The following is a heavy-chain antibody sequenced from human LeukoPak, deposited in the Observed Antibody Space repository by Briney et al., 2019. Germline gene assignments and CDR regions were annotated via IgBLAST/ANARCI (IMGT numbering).Heavy chain of an antibody. J-gene: IGHJ6*02. CDR3: ARGRAATPYYYYYGMDV. CDR2: IIPILGIA. V-gene: IGHV1-69*04. Sequence: GASVKVSCKASGGTFSSYVISWVRQAPGQGLEWMGRIIPILGIANYAQKFQGRVTITADKSTSTAYMELSSLRSEDTAVYYCARGRAATPYYYYYGMDVWGQGTTVTVSS. CDR1: GGTFSSYV. D-gene: IGHD2-15*01.